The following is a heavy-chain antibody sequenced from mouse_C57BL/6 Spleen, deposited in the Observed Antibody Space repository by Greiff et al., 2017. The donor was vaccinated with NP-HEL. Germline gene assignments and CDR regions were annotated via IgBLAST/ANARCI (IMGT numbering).Heavy chain of an antibody. CDR3: ARVTPPPSYYGYAMDY. CDR2: IDPSDSET. J-gene: IGHJ4*01. Sequence: QVQLQQPGAELVRPGSSVKLSCKASGYTFTSYWMHWVKQRPIQGLEWIGNIDPSDSETHYNQKFKDKATLTVDKSSSTAYMQLSSLTSEDSAVYYCARVTPPPSYYGYAMDYWGQGTSVTVSS. D-gene: IGHD1-1*01. CDR1: GYTFTSYW. V-gene: IGHV1-52*01.